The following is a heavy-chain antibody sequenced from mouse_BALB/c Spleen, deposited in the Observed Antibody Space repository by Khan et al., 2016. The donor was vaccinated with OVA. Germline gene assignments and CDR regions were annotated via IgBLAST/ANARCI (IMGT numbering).Heavy chain of an antibody. CDR3: ARVGYNGTMDF. V-gene: IGHV9-3-1*01. J-gene: IGHJ4*01. Sequence: QIQLVQSGPELKKPGETVQISCKASGFTFTNYGMNWVRQAPGKGLKWMGWINTYTGEPTFTDDFKGRFAFSLETSASTAYLQINSLKNAATATYFCARVGYNGTMDFWGQGTSVTVSS. CDR2: INTYTGEP. CDR1: GFTFTNYG. D-gene: IGHD2-14*01.